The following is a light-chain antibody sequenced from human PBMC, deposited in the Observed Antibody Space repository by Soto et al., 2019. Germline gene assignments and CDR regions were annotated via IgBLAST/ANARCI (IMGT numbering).Light chain of an antibody. J-gene: IGLJ1*01. Sequence: QSVLTQPASVSGSPGQSITISCTGTTSDVGASIYVSWYQQHPGKAPKLMIYEVSNRPSGVSNRFSGSKSGNTASLTISGLQAEDEAYYYCSSYTTTNTLFVFGSGTKVTAL. CDR2: EVS. CDR1: TSDVGASIY. V-gene: IGLV2-14*01. CDR3: SSYTTTNTLFV.